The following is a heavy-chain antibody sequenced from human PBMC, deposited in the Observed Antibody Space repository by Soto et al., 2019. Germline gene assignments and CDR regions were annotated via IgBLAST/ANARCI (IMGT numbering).Heavy chain of an antibody. CDR2: ISGSGGST. J-gene: IGHJ4*02. Sequence: EVQLLESGGGLVQPGGSLRLSCAASGFTFSSYAMSWVRQAPGKGLEWVSAISGSGGSTYYADSVKGRFTISRDNSKNTLYLQMNRLRAEDTAVYYCAKDPLIYFDYGDYPGYWGQGTLVTVSS. V-gene: IGHV3-23*01. D-gene: IGHD4-17*01. CDR3: AKDPLIYFDYGDYPGY. CDR1: GFTFSSYA.